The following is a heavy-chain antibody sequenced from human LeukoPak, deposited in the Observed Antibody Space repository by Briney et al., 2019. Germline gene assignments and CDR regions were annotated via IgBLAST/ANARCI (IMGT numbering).Heavy chain of an antibody. J-gene: IGHJ6*02. CDR1: GFTFSNYA. D-gene: IGHD3-9*01. CDR2: IPSTGDST. CDR3: AKVLRYFMDV. Sequence: GGSLRLSCAASGFTFSNYAMRWVRQAPGKGLEWVSTIPSTGDSTYYADSVKGRFTISRDNSKNTLYLQMNSLRPEDTAVYYCAKVLRYFMDVWGQGPAVTVS. V-gene: IGHV3-23*01.